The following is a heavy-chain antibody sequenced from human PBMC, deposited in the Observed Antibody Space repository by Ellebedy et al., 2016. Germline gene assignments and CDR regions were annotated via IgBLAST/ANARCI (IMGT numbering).Heavy chain of an antibody. D-gene: IGHD6-13*01. CDR1: GFTFSSYS. CDR3: ARDPLSHGSSPDC. J-gene: IGHJ4*02. Sequence: GESLKISCAASGFTFSSYSMNWVRQAPGKGLEWVSSISSSSSYIYYADSVKGRFTISRDNAKNSLYLQMNSLRAEDTAVYYCARDPLSHGSSPDCWGQGTLVTVSS. CDR2: ISSSSSYI. V-gene: IGHV3-21*01.